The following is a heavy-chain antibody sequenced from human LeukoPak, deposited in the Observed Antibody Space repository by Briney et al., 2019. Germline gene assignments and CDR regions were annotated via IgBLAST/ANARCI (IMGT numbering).Heavy chain of an antibody. J-gene: IGHJ4*02. CDR3: ARARLLWFGELDRCYFDY. V-gene: IGHV3-11*05. Sequence: KPGGSLRLSCAASGFTFSDYYMSWIRQAPGKGLEWVSYISSSSSYTNYADSVKGRFTISRDNAKNSLYLRMNSLRAEDTAVYYCARARLLWFGELDRCYFDYWGQGTLVTVSS. CDR1: GFTFSDYY. CDR2: ISSSSSYT. D-gene: IGHD3-10*01.